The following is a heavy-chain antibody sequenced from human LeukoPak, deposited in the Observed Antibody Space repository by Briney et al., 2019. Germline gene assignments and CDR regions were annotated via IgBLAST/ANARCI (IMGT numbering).Heavy chain of an antibody. V-gene: IGHV4-34*01. J-gene: IGHJ6*02. CDR3: ARGTYSSGWYLQYYYYYGMDV. CDR2: INHSGST. Sequence: SETLSLTCAVYGGSFSGYYWSWIRQPPGKGLEWIGEINHSGSTNYNPSLKSRVTISVDTSKNQFSPKLSSVTAADTAVYYCARGTYSSGWYLQYYYYYGMDVWGQGTTVTVSS. CDR1: GGSFSGYY. D-gene: IGHD6-19*01.